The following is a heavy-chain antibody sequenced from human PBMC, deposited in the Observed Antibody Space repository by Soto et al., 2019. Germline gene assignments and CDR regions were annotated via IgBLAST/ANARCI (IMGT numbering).Heavy chain of an antibody. CDR3: ARLCPFSGWYSTCRTDY. CDR1: GYSFTSYW. Sequence: GESLKISCKGSGYSFTSYWISWVRQMPGKGLEWMGRIDPSDSYTNYSPSFQGHVTISADKSISTAYLQWSSLKASDTAMYYCARLCPFSGWYSTCRTDYWGQATLVTVSS. D-gene: IGHD6-19*01. CDR2: IDPSDSYT. V-gene: IGHV5-10-1*01. J-gene: IGHJ4*02.